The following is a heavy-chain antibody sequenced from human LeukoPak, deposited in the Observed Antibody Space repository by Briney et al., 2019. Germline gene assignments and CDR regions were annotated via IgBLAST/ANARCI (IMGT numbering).Heavy chain of an antibody. Sequence: GGSLRLSCVASGFTFRTYAMSWVRQAPGRGLEWVSGISDSGGTTYYVDSVKGRFTISRDNSKNTLYLQINSLRAEDMALYYCAKSSDGSTSFDQWGQGTLVTVSS. CDR2: ISDSGGTT. J-gene: IGHJ4*02. CDR3: AKSSDGSTSFDQ. CDR1: GFTFRTYA. D-gene: IGHD2-2*01. V-gene: IGHV3-23*01.